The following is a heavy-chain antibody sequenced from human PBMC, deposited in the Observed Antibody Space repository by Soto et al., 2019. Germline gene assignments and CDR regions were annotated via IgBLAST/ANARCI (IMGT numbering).Heavy chain of an antibody. Sequence: PGGSLRLSCAASGFTFSSDNMNWVRQTPGKGLEWVSYISSNTETKYYADSVKGRFTISRDNGKNSLYLQMNSLRDEDTAVYYCAREVNFTLWKNYYGMDVWGQGTTVTVSS. V-gene: IGHV3-48*02. CDR1: GFTFSSDN. CDR2: ISSNTETK. CDR3: AREVNFTLWKNYYGMDV. D-gene: IGHD5-18*01. J-gene: IGHJ6*02.